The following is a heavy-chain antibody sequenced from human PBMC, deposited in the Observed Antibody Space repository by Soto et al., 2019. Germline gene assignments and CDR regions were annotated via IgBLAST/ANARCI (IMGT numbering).Heavy chain of an antibody. J-gene: IGHJ4*02. CDR3: ARLYSSGRNPAY. D-gene: IGHD6-19*01. CDR2: INHSGST. V-gene: IGHV4-34*01. CDR1: GGYFSGYY. Sequence: SETLSLTCAVYGGYFSGYYWSWIRQPPGKGLEWIGEINHSGSTNYNPSLKSRVTISVDTSKNQFSLKLSSVTAADTAVYYCARLYSSGRNPAYWGQGTLVTVSS.